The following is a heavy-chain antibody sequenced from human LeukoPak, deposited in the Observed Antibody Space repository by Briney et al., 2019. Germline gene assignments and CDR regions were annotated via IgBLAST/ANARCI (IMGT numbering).Heavy chain of an antibody. CDR1: GGTISSYY. CDR2: IHYSGST. V-gene: IGHV4-59*01. CDR3: ARGLYTSPFDY. J-gene: IGHJ4*02. Sequence: PSETLSLTCTVSGGTISSYYWSWIRQPPGKGLEWIGYIHYSGSTNYNPSLKSRVSISVDTSKNQFDLKLSSVTAADTAVYYCARGLYTSPFDYWGQGTLVTVSS.